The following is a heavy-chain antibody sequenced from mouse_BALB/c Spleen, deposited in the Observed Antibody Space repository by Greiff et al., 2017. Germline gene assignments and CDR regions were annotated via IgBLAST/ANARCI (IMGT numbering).Heavy chain of an antibody. V-gene: IGHV5-12-2*01. CDR3: ARRPLWDEGGLDY. D-gene: IGHD4-1*01. J-gene: IGHJ2*01. CDR1: GFTFSSYT. Sequence: EVKLMESGGGLVQPGGSLKLSCAASGFTFSSYTMSWVRQTPEKRLEWVAYISNGGGSTYYPDTVKGRFTISRDTAKNTLYLQMSSLKSEDTAMYYCARRPLWDEGGLDYWGQGSTLTVSS. CDR2: ISNGGGST.